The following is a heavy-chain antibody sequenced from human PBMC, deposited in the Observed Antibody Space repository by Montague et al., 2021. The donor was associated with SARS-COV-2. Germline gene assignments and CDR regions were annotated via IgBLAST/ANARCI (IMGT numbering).Heavy chain of an antibody. CDR3: AKIEGSGYDLGVWDY. V-gene: IGHV3-23*01. D-gene: IGHD5-12*01. J-gene: IGHJ4*02. CDR1: GFSFSSYA. Sequence: SPRLSCAASGFSFSSYAMSWVRQAPGKGLEWVSAISGSGGSTYYXXSLKVRFTISRDNSKNTLYLQMNSLRAEDTAVYYCAKIEGSGYDLGVWDYWGQGTLVTVSS. CDR2: ISGSGGST.